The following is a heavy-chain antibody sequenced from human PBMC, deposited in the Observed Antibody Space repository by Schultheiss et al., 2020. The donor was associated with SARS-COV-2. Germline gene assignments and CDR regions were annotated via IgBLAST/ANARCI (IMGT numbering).Heavy chain of an antibody. D-gene: IGHD6-13*01. Sequence: SETLSLTCTVSGGSISTYYWSWIRQPPGKGLEWIGYIYYSGSTTYNPSLKSRVTISVDTSKNQFSLKLSSVTAADTAVYYCARGFPLGYSSLYYYYGMDVWGQGTTVTVSS. CDR2: IYYSGST. J-gene: IGHJ6*02. CDR3: ARGFPLGYSSLYYYYGMDV. CDR1: GGSISTYY. V-gene: IGHV4-59*12.